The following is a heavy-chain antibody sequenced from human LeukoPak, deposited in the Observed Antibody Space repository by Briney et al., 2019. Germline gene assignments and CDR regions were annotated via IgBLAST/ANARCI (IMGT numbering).Heavy chain of an antibody. CDR1: GFTFSSYW. D-gene: IGHD6-6*01. Sequence: GGSLRLSCAASGFTFSSYWMHWVRQASGKGLVWVSRINSDGSSTSYADSVKGRFTISRDNAKNTLYLQMNSLRAEDTAVYYCARAQYIPPFDPWGQGTLVTASS. V-gene: IGHV3-74*01. J-gene: IGHJ5*02. CDR3: ARAQYIPPFDP. CDR2: INSDGSST.